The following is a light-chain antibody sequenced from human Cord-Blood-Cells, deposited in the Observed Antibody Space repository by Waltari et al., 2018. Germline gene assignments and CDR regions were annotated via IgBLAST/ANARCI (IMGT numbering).Light chain of an antibody. CDR2: GNS. V-gene: IGLV1-40*01. Sequence: QSLLTQPPSVSGAPGQSVTISCTGSSPDTGACHAVNWYQQLPGTAPKLPIYGNSNRPSGVPDRFSGSKSGTSASLAITGLQAEDEADYYCQSYDSSLSGSVFGGGTKLTVL. CDR3: QSYDSSLSGSV. CDR1: SPDTGACHA. J-gene: IGLJ2*01.